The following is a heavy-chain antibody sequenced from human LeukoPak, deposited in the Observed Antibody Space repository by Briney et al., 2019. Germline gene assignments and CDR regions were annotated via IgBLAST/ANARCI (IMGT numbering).Heavy chain of an antibody. CDR3: ARSYYYDSSHTADY. CDR1: GFTFSNYG. V-gene: IGHV3-33*01. CDR2: IWYDGSNK. Sequence: GGSLRLSCAASGFTFSNYGMHWVRQAQGKGLEWVAYIWYDGSNKYYTDSVKGRFIISRDNSKNTLYLQMNSLRAEDTAVYYCARSYYYDSSHTADYWGQGTLVTVSS. J-gene: IGHJ4*02. D-gene: IGHD3-22*01.